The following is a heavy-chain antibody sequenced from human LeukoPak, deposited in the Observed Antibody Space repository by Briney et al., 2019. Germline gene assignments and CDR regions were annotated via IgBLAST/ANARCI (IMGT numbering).Heavy chain of an antibody. CDR3: ASRSPYTGYDLYDY. CDR1: GGTFTNYA. J-gene: IGHJ4*02. D-gene: IGHD5-12*01. V-gene: IGHV1-69*05. CDR2: IIPMFDTA. Sequence: SVKVSCKASGGTFTNYAISWVRQAPGQGLEWMGGIIPMFDTANYAQKFQDRVTINTDKSTSTAYMQLSSLRSEDTAVYYCASRSPYTGYDLYDYWGQGTLVTVSS.